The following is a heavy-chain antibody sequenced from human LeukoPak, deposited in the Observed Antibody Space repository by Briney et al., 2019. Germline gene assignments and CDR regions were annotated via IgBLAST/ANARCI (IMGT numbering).Heavy chain of an antibody. D-gene: IGHD5-18*01. V-gene: IGHV3-23*01. CDR2: ITDSGGST. CDR3: AGTGYNYGTPLNY. CDR1: GFTFSSYA. J-gene: IGHJ4*02. Sequence: PGGSLRLSCAASGFTFSSYAMSWVRQAPGKGLEWVSGITDSGGSTYNAGSVKGRFTISRDNSKNTLYLQMNSLRAEDTAIYYCAGTGYNYGTPLNYWGQGTLVTVSS.